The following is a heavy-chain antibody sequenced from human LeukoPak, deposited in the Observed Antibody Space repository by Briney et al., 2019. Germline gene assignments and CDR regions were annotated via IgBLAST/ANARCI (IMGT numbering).Heavy chain of an antibody. CDR2: IGIDSGNT. J-gene: IGHJ4*02. D-gene: IGHD5-24*01. V-gene: IGHV3-48*01. Sequence: GGSLRLSCAASGFTFSDYSMNWVRQAPGKGLEWISYIGIDSGNTNYADSVKGRFTISGDKAKNSLYLQMNSLRVEDTAVYHCARDYKYAFDNWGQGTLVTVSS. CDR3: ARDYKYAFDN. CDR1: GFTFSDYS.